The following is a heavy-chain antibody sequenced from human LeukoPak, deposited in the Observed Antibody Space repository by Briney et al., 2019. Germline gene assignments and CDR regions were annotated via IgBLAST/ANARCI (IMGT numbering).Heavy chain of an antibody. CDR3: ARGGSSLSYFDY. CDR2: MFTSGST. V-gene: IGHV4-4*07. Sequence: SETLSLTCTVSGASITSYYWSWIRQPAGKGLEWIGRMFTSGSTDYNPSLKSRVTMSLDTSKNQFSLKLSSVTAADTAVYHCARGGSSLSYFDYWGQGTLSPSPQ. D-gene: IGHD6-6*01. CDR1: GASITSYY. J-gene: IGHJ4*02.